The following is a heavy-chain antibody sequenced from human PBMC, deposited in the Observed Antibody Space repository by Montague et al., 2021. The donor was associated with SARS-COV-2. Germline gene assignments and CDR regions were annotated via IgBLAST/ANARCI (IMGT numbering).Heavy chain of an antibody. CDR1: GFTFSSYS. D-gene: IGHD6-13*01. J-gene: IGHJ6*02. Sequence: SLRLSCAASGFTFSSYSMNWVRQAPGKGLEWVSSISSSSSYIYYADSVKGRSTISRDNAKNSLYLQMNSLRAEDTDVYYCARDQQLVLGYYYGMDVWGQGTTVTVSS. CDR3: ARDQQLVLGYYYGMDV. V-gene: IGHV3-21*01. CDR2: ISSSSSYI.